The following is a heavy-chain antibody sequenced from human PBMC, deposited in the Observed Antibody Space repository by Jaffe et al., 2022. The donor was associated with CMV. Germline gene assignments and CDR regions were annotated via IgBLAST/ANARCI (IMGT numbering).Heavy chain of an antibody. CDR2: IVVGSGNT. J-gene: IGHJ3*02. V-gene: IGHV1-58*01. CDR1: GFTFTSSA. CDR3: AASYYYDFPQAFDI. Sequence: QMQLVQSGPEVKKPGTSVKVSCKASGFTFTSSAVQWVRQARGQRLEWIGWIVVGSGNTNYAQKFQERVTITRDMSTSTAYMELSSLRSEDTAVYYCAASYYYDFPQAFDIWGQGTMVTVSS. D-gene: IGHD3-22*01.